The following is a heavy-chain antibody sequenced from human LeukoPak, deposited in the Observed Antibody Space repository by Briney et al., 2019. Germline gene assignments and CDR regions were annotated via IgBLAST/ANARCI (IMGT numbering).Heavy chain of an antibody. Sequence: GASVKVSCKASGGTFSSYAISWVRQAPGQGLEWMGGIIPIFGTANYAQKFRGRVTITADESTSTAYMELSSLRSKDTAVYYCASHIAVAGRGGSWGQGTLVTVSS. CDR1: GGTFSSYA. CDR3: ASHIAVAGRGGS. J-gene: IGHJ4*02. D-gene: IGHD6-19*01. CDR2: IIPIFGTA. V-gene: IGHV1-69*13.